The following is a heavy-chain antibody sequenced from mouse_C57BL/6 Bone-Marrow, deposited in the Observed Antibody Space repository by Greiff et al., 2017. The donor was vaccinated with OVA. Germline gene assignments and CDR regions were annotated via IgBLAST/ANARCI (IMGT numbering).Heavy chain of an antibody. CDR1: GFSLTSYG. D-gene: IGHD2-3*01. Sequence: VKLVESGPGLVAPSQSLSITCTVSGFSLTSYGVDWVRQSPGKGLEWLGVIWGVGSTNYNSALKSRLSISKDNSKSQVFLKMNSLQTDDTAMYYCASAPDGYFYAMDYWGQGTSVTVSS. CDR3: ASAPDGYFYAMDY. CDR2: IWGVGST. J-gene: IGHJ4*01. V-gene: IGHV2-6*01.